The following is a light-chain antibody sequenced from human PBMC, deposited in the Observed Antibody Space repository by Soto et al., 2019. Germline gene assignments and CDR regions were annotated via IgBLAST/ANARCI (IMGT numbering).Light chain of an antibody. CDR1: QSVSSSY. CDR3: QQYGSSPWT. V-gene: IGKV3-20*01. CDR2: GAS. J-gene: IGKJ1*01. Sequence: EIVLTQSPGTLSLSPGERATLSRRASQSVSSSYLAWYQQKPGQAPRLLIYGASSRATGIPDRFSASGSGTDFTLTISRLEPEDFAVYYCQQYGSSPWTFGQGTKVEIK.